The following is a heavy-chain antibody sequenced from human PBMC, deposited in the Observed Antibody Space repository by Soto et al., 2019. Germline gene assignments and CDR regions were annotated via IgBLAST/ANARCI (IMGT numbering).Heavy chain of an antibody. CDR1: GGTFSSYA. V-gene: IGHV1-69*12. D-gene: IGHD2-15*01. CDR3: AGGGYCSGRSCYSYYYYGMDV. CDR2: IIPIFGTA. J-gene: IGHJ6*02. Sequence: QVQLVQSGAEVKKPGSSVKVSCKASGGTFSSYAISWVRQAPGQGLEWMGGIIPIFGTANYAQKFQGRVTITADESTSTAYMELSSLSSEDTAVYYCAGGGYCSGRSCYSYYYYGMDVWGQGTTVTVSS.